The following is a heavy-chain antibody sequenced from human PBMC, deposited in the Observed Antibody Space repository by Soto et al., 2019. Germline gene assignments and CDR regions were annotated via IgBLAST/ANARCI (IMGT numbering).Heavy chain of an antibody. V-gene: IGHV1-58*02. Sequence: ASVKVSCKASGFTFTSSAMQWVRQARGQRLEWIGWIVVGSGNTNYAQKFQERVTITRDMSTSTAYMELSSLRSEDTAVYYCHLIDNYDYIWGSYRNGVNWFDPWGQGTLVTVSS. CDR3: HLIDNYDYIWGSYRNGVNWFDP. CDR2: IVVGSGNT. D-gene: IGHD3-16*02. CDR1: GFTFTSSA. J-gene: IGHJ5*02.